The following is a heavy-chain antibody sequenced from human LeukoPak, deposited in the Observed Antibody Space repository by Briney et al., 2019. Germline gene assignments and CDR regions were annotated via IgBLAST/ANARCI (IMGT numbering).Heavy chain of an antibody. Sequence: PGGSLRLSCAASGFTFSDYYMSWIRQAPGKGLEWVSYISFSGSTIYYADSVKGRFTISRDNAKNSLYLQVNSLRAEDTAVYYCARVAHYYDSGGYWLDYWGQGTLVTVSS. CDR1: GFTFSDYY. V-gene: IGHV3-11*01. D-gene: IGHD3-22*01. CDR2: ISFSGSTI. CDR3: ARVAHYYDSGGYWLDY. J-gene: IGHJ4*02.